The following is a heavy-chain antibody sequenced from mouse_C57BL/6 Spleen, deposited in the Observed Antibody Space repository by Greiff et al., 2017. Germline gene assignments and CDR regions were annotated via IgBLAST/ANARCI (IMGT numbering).Heavy chain of an antibody. J-gene: IGHJ4*01. V-gene: IGHV3-6*01. CDR1: GYSITSGYY. Sequence: EVQLVESGPGLVKPSQSLSLTCSVTGYSITSGYYWNWIRQFPGNKLEWMGYISYDGSNNYNPSLKNRISITRDTSKNQFFLKLNSVTTEDTATYYSARDYGYDGGARDYWGQGTSVTVSS. D-gene: IGHD2-2*01. CDR3: ARDYGYDGGARDY. CDR2: ISYDGSN.